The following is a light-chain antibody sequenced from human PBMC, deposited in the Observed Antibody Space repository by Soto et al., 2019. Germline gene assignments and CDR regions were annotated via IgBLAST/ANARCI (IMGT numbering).Light chain of an antibody. Sequence: IQFTQSPSSLSASVGDRVTISCRASQVISSYLAWYQQTPGKAPKLLLYAASTLQSGVPSRFRGSGSGTDCTLPISSLQPEDFETYYCQQVISYPRTFGQGTKVDI. CDR1: QVISSY. J-gene: IGKJ1*01. V-gene: IGKV1-9*01. CDR2: AAS. CDR3: QQVISYPRT.